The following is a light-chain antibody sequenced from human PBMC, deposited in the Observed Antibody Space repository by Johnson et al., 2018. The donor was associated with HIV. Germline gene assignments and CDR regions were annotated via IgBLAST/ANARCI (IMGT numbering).Light chain of an antibody. CDR1: NTNIGNDF. CDR3: GTWDSSLGAWV. Sequence: QSVLTQPPSVSAAPGQKVTVSCSGSNTNIGNDFVSWYQQLPGKAPRLLIYDNNKRPSGIPDRFSGSKSGTSATLDITGLQTGDEADYYCGTWDSSLGAWVFGTGTKVTVL. V-gene: IGLV1-51*01. J-gene: IGLJ1*01. CDR2: DNN.